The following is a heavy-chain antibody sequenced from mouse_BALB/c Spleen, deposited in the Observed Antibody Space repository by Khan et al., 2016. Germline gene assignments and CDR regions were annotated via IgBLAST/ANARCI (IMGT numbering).Heavy chain of an antibody. CDR1: GYSFTGYY. Sequence: LVKTGASVKISCKASGYSFTGYYIHWVKQSHGKGLEWIGYISCYNGATNYNQKFRGKATFTVDTSSSTDYMQFNSLTSEDSAVYYCARVDCGGYYARDYWGQGPSVTVSS. CDR3: ARVDCGGYYARDY. V-gene: IGHV1S34*01. J-gene: IGHJ4*01. CDR2: ISCYNGAT.